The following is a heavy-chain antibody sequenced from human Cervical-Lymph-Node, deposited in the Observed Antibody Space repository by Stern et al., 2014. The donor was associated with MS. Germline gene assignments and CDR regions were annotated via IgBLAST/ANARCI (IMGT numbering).Heavy chain of an antibody. J-gene: IGHJ4*02. Sequence: VQLVQSGAEVKKPGASAKVSCKASGYSFTSYHMHWVRQAPGQGLAWMGIINPSGGRTNYAQKFQDRVTMTRDTSTSTVYMEMSSLRSEDTALYYCARDGMTAATYYFDFWGQGTVVTVSS. CDR2: INPSGGRT. CDR3: ARDGMTAATYYFDF. V-gene: IGHV1-46*01. CDR1: GYSFTSYH. D-gene: IGHD6-13*01.